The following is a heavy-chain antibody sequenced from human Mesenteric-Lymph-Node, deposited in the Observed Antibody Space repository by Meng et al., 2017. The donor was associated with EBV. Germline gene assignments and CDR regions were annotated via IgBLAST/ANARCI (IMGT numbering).Heavy chain of an antibody. D-gene: IGHD3-22*01. J-gene: IGHJ4*02. Sequence: VQRRCLVPGLGKPLETLSLTLTVSADSPSSGDYFWSWIRQPPGKGLEWIGEVYLCDTTRYNPSLKSRVTISVDKSKNQFSLSVRSVTAADTAFYYCARSMIVGVYYFDYWGQGRLVTVSS. CDR1: ADSPSSGDYF. CDR2: VYLCDTT. V-gene: IGHV4-61*08. CDR3: ARSMIVGVYYFDY.